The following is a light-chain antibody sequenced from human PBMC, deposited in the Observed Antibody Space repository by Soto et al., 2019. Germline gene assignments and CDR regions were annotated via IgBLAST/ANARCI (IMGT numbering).Light chain of an antibody. Sequence: QSALTQPASVSGSPGQSITISCTGTSSDVGGYNYVSWYQQHPGKAPKLMIYDVSNRTSGVSNRFSGSKSGNTASLTISGLQAEDEADYYCSSYTVFGGGTKLTVL. V-gene: IGLV2-14*01. CDR2: DVS. CDR1: SSDVGGYNY. CDR3: SSYTV. J-gene: IGLJ2*01.